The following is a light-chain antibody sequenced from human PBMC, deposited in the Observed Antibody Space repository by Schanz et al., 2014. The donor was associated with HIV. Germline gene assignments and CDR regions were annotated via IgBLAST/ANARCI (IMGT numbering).Light chain of an antibody. CDR3: QQYGSSSPIS. V-gene: IGKV3-20*01. CDR2: DAS. Sequence: EIVLTQSPGTLSLSPGERATLSCRASQSVTSNYLAWYQQKPGQAPRLLIYDASNRATGIPARFSGSGSGTDFTLTISRLEPEDFAMYYCQQYGSSSPISFGGGTKVEI. J-gene: IGKJ4*01. CDR1: QSVTSNY.